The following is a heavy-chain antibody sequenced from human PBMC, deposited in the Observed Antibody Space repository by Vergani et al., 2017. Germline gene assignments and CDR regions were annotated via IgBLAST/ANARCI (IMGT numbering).Heavy chain of an antibody. D-gene: IGHD3-10*01. Sequence: QVQLQQWGAGLLKPSETLSLTCAVYDGSFNDYYWSWIRQPPGKGLEWIGEISHSGSTNYNPSLKSRGTISIDTSKSQFALKLNSVTAADTAVYYCARGRGVYASGKRWFDPWGQGTLVTVSS. V-gene: IGHV4-34*01. CDR1: DGSFNDYY. J-gene: IGHJ5*02. CDR3: ARGRGVYASGKRWFDP. CDR2: ISHSGST.